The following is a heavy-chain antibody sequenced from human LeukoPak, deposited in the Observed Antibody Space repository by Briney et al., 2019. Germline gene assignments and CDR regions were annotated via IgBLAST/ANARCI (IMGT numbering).Heavy chain of an antibody. J-gene: IGHJ5*02. V-gene: IGHV4-4*07. D-gene: IGHD1-26*01. CDR2: IYTSGST. Sequence: SETLSLTCTVSGGSISSYYWSWIRQPAGKGLEWIGRIYTSGSTNYNPSLKSRVPMSVDTSKNQFSLKLSSVTAADTAVYYCARDLRGSGSPPSWFDPWGQGTLVTVSS. CDR3: ARDLRGSGSPPSWFDP. CDR1: GGSISSYY.